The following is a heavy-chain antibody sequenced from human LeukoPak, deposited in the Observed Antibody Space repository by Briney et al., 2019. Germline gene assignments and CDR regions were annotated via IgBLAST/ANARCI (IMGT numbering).Heavy chain of an antibody. V-gene: IGHV4-39*07. J-gene: IGHJ5*02. Sequence: SETLSLTCTVSGGSISSGGYYWSWIRQPPGKGLEWIGSIYHSGSTYYNPSLKSRVTISVDTSKNQFSLKLSSVTAADTAVYYCAREGYDSSGYPNWFDPWGQGTLVTVSS. CDR2: IYHSGST. CDR3: AREGYDSSGYPNWFDP. D-gene: IGHD3-22*01. CDR1: GGSISSGGYY.